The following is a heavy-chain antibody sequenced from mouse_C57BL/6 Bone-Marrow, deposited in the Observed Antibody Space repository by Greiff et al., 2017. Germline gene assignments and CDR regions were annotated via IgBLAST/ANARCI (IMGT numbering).Heavy chain of an antibody. Sequence: QVQLKESGPELVKPGASVKLSCTASGYTFTSYDINWVKQRPGQGLEWIGYIYPRDGSTKYNEKFKGKATLTVDTSSSTTYMELHSLTSEDSAFYFCARAGYSNYKAGFAYWGQGTLVTVSA. CDR1: GYTFTSYD. CDR2: IYPRDGST. V-gene: IGHV1-85*01. D-gene: IGHD2-5*01. CDR3: ARAGYSNYKAGFAY. J-gene: IGHJ3*01.